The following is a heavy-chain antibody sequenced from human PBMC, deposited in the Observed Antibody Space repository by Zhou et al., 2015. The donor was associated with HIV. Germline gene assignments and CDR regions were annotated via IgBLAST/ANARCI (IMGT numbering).Heavy chain of an antibody. J-gene: IGHJ6*02. Sequence: QVQVVESGGGVVQPGRSLRLSCAASGFTVTTYGIHWVRQAPGKGLEWVALMWYDGSEKYYADFAKGRFTISRDNSQNTVYLEMNSLRVEDSALYYCAGVEGQLARLRGMDVWGQGTTVTVSS. CDR1: GFTVTTYG. CDR2: MWYDGSEK. V-gene: IGHV3-33*01. CDR3: AGVEGQLARLRGMDV. D-gene: IGHD6-6*01.